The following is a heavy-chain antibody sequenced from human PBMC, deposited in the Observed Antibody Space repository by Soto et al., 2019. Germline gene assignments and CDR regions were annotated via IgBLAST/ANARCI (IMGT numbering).Heavy chain of an antibody. Sequence: QVQLVQSGAEVKKPGSSVKVSCKASGGTFSSYAISWVRQAPGQGLEWMGGIIPIFGTANYAQKFQGRVTITADESTSTAYMELSGLRSEDTAVYYCATTGSSGYYYIEYFQHWGQGTLVTVSS. D-gene: IGHD3-22*01. CDR2: IIPIFGTA. CDR3: ATTGSSGYYYIEYFQH. V-gene: IGHV1-69*01. CDR1: GGTFSSYA. J-gene: IGHJ1*01.